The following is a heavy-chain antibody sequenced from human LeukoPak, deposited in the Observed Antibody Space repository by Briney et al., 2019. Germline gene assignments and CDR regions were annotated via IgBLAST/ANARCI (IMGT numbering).Heavy chain of an antibody. V-gene: IGHV4-34*01. CDR1: GGSFSGYY. Sequence: SETLSLTCAVYGGSFSGYYWSWIRQPPGKGLEWIGEINHSGSTNYNPSLKSRVTISVDTSKNQFSLKLSSVTAADTAVYYCARRDFSCGSCYSSSYYYYYYYMDVWGKGTTVTVSS. J-gene: IGHJ6*03. D-gene: IGHD2-15*01. CDR2: INHSGST. CDR3: ARRDFSCGSCYSSSYYYYYYYMDV.